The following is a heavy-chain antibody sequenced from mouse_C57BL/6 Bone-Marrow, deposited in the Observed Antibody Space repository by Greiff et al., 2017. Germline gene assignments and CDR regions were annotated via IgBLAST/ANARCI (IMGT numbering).Heavy chain of an antibody. D-gene: IGHD2-2*01. Sequence: QVQLQQSGAELVRPGTSVKMSCKASGYTFTNYWIGWAKQRPGHGLEWIGDIYPGGGYTNYNEKFKGKATLTADKSSSTAYMQFSSLTSEDSAIYYCAREGNYGYDGGSYAMDYWGPGTSVTVSS. CDR2: IYPGGGYT. J-gene: IGHJ4*01. CDR3: AREGNYGYDGGSYAMDY. CDR1: GYTFTNYW. V-gene: IGHV1-63*01.